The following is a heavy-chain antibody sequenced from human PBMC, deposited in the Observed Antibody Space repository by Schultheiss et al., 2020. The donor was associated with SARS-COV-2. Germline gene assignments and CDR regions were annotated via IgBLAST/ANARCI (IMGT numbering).Heavy chain of an antibody. V-gene: IGHV4-59*08. CDR1: GGSISSYY. Sequence: SQTLSLTCTVSGGSISSYYWSWIRQPPGKGLEWIGEINHSGSTNYNPSLKSRVTISVDTSKNQFSLKLSSVTAADTAVYYCARRVVVPAAPWFDPWGQGTLVTVSS. CDR3: ARRVVVPAAPWFDP. CDR2: INHSGST. J-gene: IGHJ5*02. D-gene: IGHD2-2*01.